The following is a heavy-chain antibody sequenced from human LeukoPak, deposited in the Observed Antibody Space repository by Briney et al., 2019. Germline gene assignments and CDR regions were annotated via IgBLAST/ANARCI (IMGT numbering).Heavy chain of an antibody. D-gene: IGHD3-16*02. J-gene: IGHJ4*02. Sequence: GGSLRLSCAASGFTFSSYEMNWVRQAPGKGLEWVSYISSSGSTIYYADSVKGRFTISRDNAKNSLYLQMNSLRAEDTAGYYCARSGYDYVWGSYRLRRLVDYWGQGTLVTVSS. CDR3: ARSGYDYVWGSYRLRRLVDY. V-gene: IGHV3-48*03. CDR1: GFTFSSYE. CDR2: ISSSGSTI.